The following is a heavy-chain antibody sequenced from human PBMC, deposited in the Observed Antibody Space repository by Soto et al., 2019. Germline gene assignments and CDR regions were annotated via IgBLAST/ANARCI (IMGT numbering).Heavy chain of an antibody. CDR3: AKDRLRGGFLTTATTNGLDV. Sequence: QMQLVESGGGVVQPGRSLRLSCAASGFTFSSYGIHWVRQAPGKGLEWVALISYDGSNKYYADSVKGRFTISRDNSKNTLYLQMNSLRAGDTAVYYCAKDRLRGGFLTTATTNGLDVWGQGTTVTVSS. J-gene: IGHJ6*02. CDR1: GFTFSSYG. D-gene: IGHD1-26*01. CDR2: ISYDGSNK. V-gene: IGHV3-30*18.